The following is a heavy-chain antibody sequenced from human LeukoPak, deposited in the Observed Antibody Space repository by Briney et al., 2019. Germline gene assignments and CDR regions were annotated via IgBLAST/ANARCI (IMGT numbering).Heavy chain of an antibody. CDR2: MNPNSGNT. CDR1: GYTFTSYD. Sequence: GASVKVFCKASGYTFTSYDINWVRQATGQGLEWMGWMNPNSGNTGYAQKFQGRVTITRNTSISTAYMELSSLRSEDTAVYYCARVGWNYVSYYYYYYYMDVWGKGTTVTVSS. D-gene: IGHD1-7*01. CDR3: ARVGWNYVSYYYYYYYMDV. V-gene: IGHV1-8*03. J-gene: IGHJ6*03.